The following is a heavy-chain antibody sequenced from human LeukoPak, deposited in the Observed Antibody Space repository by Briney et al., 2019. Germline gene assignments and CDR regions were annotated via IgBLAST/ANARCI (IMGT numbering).Heavy chain of an antibody. CDR1: GFTFSTYN. CDR2: ISSSSSYI. D-gene: IGHD3-3*01. J-gene: IGHJ4*02. V-gene: IGHV3-21*01. Sequence: GGSLRLSCAASGFTFSTYNMSWVRQAPGKGLGWVSSISSSSSYIYYADSVKGRFTISRDNAKNSLYLQMNSLRAEDTAVYWCARDYIAYDPLDYWGQGTLVTVSS. CDR3: ARDYIAYDPLDY.